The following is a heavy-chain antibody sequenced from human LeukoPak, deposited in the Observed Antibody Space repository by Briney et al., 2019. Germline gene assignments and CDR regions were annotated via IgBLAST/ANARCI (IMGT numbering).Heavy chain of an antibody. CDR3: ARVRRGYSGGWIDY. J-gene: IGHJ4*02. CDR2: IYSSGGT. V-gene: IGHV4-59*01. D-gene: IGHD6-19*01. Sequence: PSETLSLTCTVSGGSITSYYWSWIRQPPGQGLEWIGYIYSSGGTTYNPSRKSRVTKSVDTSKSQFSLKLSSVTAADTAVYCWARVRRGYSGGWIDYWGQGTLVTVSS. CDR1: GGSITSYY.